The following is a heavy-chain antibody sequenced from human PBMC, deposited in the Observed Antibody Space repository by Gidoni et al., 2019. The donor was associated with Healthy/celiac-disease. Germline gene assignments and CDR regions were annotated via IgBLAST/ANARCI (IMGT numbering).Heavy chain of an antibody. V-gene: IGHV3-30*04. Sequence: QVQLVESGGGVVQPGRSLRLPCAASGFTFSSYAMPWVRQAPGKGLEWVAVISYDGRNKYYADSVKGRFTISRDNSKNTLYLQMNSLRAEDTAVYYCARARSVPTRFDPWGQGTLVTVSS. J-gene: IGHJ5*02. CDR2: ISYDGRNK. CDR1: GFTFSSYA. D-gene: IGHD2-2*01. CDR3: ARARSVPTRFDP.